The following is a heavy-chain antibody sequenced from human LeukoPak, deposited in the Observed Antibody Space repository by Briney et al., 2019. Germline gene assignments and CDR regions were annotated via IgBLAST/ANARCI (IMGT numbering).Heavy chain of an antibody. J-gene: IGHJ4*02. D-gene: IGHD3-22*01. CDR2: INHSGST. CDR1: RFTFSSYG. Sequence: PGGSLRLSCAASRFTFSSYGMHWVRQPPGKGLEWIGEINHSGSTNYNPSLKSRVTISVDTSKNQFSLKLSSVTAADTAVYYCARDSYYYDSSGYYHFDYWGQGTLVTVSS. CDR3: ARDSYYYDSSGYYHFDY. V-gene: IGHV4-34*01.